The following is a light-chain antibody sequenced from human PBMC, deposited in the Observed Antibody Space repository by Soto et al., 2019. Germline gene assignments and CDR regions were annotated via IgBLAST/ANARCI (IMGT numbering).Light chain of an antibody. CDR2: DAS. J-gene: IGKJ2*01. CDR3: QQYDNWPPMYT. V-gene: IGKV3-15*01. Sequence: DIVMTQSPATLSVSPGESATLSCRASQNISSNLVWYQQTPGQAPRFLIYDASTRAIGIPGRFSGSGSGTEFTLTISSLQSEDFALYYCQQYDNWPPMYTFGQGTKVDIK. CDR1: QNISSN.